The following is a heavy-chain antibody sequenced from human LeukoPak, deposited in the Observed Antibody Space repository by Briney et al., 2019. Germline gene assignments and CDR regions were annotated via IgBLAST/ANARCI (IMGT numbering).Heavy chain of an antibody. Sequence: PGGSLRLSCAASGFTFSSYGMHWVRQALGKGLEWVAVISYDGSNKYYADSVKGRFTTSRDNSKNTLYLQMNSLRAEDTAVYYCALELDVWGQGTTVTVSS. CDR1: GFTFSSYG. J-gene: IGHJ6*02. CDR3: ALELDV. V-gene: IGHV3-30*03. CDR2: ISYDGSNK.